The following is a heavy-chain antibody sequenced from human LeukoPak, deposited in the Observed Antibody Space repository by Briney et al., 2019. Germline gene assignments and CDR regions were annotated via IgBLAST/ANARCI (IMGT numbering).Heavy chain of an antibody. Sequence: PGGSLRLSCAASGFTFSSYAMSWVRRAPGKGLEWVSAISGSGGSTYYADSVKGRFTISRDNSKNTLYLQMNSLRAEDTAVYYCAKGKGSSSDSSGYCDAFDIWGQGTMVTVSS. V-gene: IGHV3-23*01. CDR3: AKGKGSSSDSSGYCDAFDI. CDR2: ISGSGGST. J-gene: IGHJ3*02. CDR1: GFTFSSYA. D-gene: IGHD3-22*01.